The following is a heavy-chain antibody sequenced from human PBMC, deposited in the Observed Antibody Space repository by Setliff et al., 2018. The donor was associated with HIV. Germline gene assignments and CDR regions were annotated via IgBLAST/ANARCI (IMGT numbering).Heavy chain of an antibody. V-gene: IGHV1-2*02. D-gene: IGHD3-10*01. J-gene: IGHJ4*02. CDR2: INPNSGDS. Sequence: VSCKASGYTFIDYFIHWVRQAPGQGLEWMAYINPNSGDSKTAQKFQGRVTVTRDTSIATAYMELSSLTSGDTAVYHCARDYFPHSRRNFGSGDYFHFWGQGSRVTV. CDR3: ARDYFPHSRRNFGSGDYFHF. CDR1: GYTFIDYF.